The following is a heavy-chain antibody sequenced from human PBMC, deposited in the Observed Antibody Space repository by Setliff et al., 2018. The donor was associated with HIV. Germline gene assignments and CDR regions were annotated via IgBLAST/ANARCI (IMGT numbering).Heavy chain of an antibody. CDR2: IYYSGST. CDR3: ARDYAGRFDY. Sequence: SETLSLTCSVSGASVSSRSFFWGWLRQPPGKGLEWIGYIYYSGSTTYNPSLKSRVAISVDTSKNQFSLRLTSVTAADTAVYYCARDYAGRFDYWGQGTLVTVS. V-gene: IGHV4-61*01. J-gene: IGHJ4*02. CDR1: GASVSSRSFF. D-gene: IGHD4-17*01.